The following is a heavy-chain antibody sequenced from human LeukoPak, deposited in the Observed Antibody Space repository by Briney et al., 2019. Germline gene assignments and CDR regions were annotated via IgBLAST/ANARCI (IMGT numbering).Heavy chain of an antibody. V-gene: IGHV1-69*01. J-gene: IGHJ5*02. CDR3: ARDFITANPKNYGSGSYT. Sequence: SVKVSCKAPGGTFSSYAISWVRQAPGQGLEWMGGIIPIFGTANYAQKFQGRVTITADESTSTAYMELSSLRSEDTAVYYCARDFITANPKNYGSGSYTWGQGTLVTVSS. CDR1: GGTFSSYA. D-gene: IGHD3-10*01. CDR2: IIPIFGTA.